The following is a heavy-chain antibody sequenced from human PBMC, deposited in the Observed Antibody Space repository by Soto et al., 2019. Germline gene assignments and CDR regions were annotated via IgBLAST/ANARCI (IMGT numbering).Heavy chain of an antibody. J-gene: IGHJ6*02. CDR2: ISGSGGST. CDR1: GFTFSSYA. Sequence: SGGSLRLSCAASGFTFSSYAMSWVRQAPGKGLEWVSAISGSGGSTYYADSVKGRFTISRDNSKNTLYLQMNSLRAEDTAVYYCAKDPLYSYGMDVWGQGTTVTVSS. CDR3: AKDPLYSYGMDV. D-gene: IGHD1-26*01. V-gene: IGHV3-23*01.